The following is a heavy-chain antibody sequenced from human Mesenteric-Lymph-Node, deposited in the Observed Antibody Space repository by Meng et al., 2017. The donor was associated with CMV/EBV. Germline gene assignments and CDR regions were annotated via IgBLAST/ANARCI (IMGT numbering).Heavy chain of an antibody. D-gene: IGHD1-1*01. J-gene: IGHJ3*02. V-gene: IGHV3-21*01. CDR1: GFTFKSYS. CDR2: VSSSGSYI. CDR3: ARDLRDQLGFYDI. Sequence: GESLKISCAVSGFTFKSYSMNWVRQAPGKGLEWVSSVSSSGSYIYYADAVKGRFTISRDNGKKSLYLQMNSLRAEDTATYYCARDLRDQLGFYDIWGQGTKVTVSS.